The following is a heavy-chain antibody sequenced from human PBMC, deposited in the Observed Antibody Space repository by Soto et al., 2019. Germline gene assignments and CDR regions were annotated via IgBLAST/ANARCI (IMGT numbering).Heavy chain of an antibody. J-gene: IGHJ4*02. V-gene: IGHV3-20*04. Sequence: GGSLRLSCAASGFTFDDYGMSWVRQAPGKGLEWVSGINWNGGSTGYADSVKGRFTISRDNSKNTLYLQMNSLRAEDTAVYYCAKDQAATSNFDYWGQGTLVTVSS. CDR2: INWNGGST. CDR3: AKDQAATSNFDY. CDR1: GFTFDDYG. D-gene: IGHD5-12*01.